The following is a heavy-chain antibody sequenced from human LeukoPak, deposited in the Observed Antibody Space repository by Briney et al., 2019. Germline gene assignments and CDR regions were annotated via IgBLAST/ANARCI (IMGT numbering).Heavy chain of an antibody. V-gene: IGHV3-21*01. CDR3: ARVGAKGGWYFDL. Sequence: PGGSLRLSCAVSGFTFRSYGMNWVRQAPGKGLEGVSSISSGSSYIYYADSVKGRFTISRDNAKNSLHLQMNSLRADDTAVYYCARVGAKGGWYFDLWGRGTLVTVSS. D-gene: IGHD3-10*01. CDR2: ISSGSSYI. J-gene: IGHJ2*01. CDR1: GFTFRSYG.